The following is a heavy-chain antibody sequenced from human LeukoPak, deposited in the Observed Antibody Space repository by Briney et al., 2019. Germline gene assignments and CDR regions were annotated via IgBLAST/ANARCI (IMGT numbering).Heavy chain of an antibody. CDR2: INHSGST. Sequence: SETLSLTCAVYGGSLSNYYWSWIRQPPGKGLEWIGEINHSGSTKFNPSLKSRVTILVDMSKSQFSLELGSVTAADTAVYYCARGPASGSDXAWFNPWGQXTLVTXSS. CDR3: ARGPASGSDXAWFNP. V-gene: IGHV4-34*01. D-gene: IGHD3-10*01. CDR1: GGSLSNYY. J-gene: IGHJ5*02.